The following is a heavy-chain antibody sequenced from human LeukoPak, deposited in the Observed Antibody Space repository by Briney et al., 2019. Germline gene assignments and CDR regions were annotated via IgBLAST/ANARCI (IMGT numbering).Heavy chain of an antibody. D-gene: IGHD5-24*01. CDR1: GYSFSDYW. CDR2: IYPDDSDT. CDR3: ARPLEMATITSLNY. V-gene: IGHV5-51*01. J-gene: IGHJ4*02. Sequence: GESLKISCKGSGYSFSDYWIGWVRQMPGKGLEWMGIIYPDDSDTRYSPSFQGQVTISADKSITTAYLQWSSLKASDTAIYYCARPLEMATITSLNYWGQGTLVTVSS.